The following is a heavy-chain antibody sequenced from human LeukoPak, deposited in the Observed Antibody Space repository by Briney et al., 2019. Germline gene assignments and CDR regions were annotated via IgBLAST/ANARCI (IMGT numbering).Heavy chain of an antibody. D-gene: IGHD3-10*01. CDR2: INPNSGGT. J-gene: IGHJ4*02. Sequence: ASVKVSCKASGYAFTDYYFYWVRQAPGQGLECVGWINPNSGGTNYAQRFQGRVTMTRDTSSSTVYMEMSRLISDDTAVYYCSSGSPPFGYWGQGTLVTVSS. CDR1: GYAFTDYY. CDR3: SSGSPPFGY. V-gene: IGHV1-2*02.